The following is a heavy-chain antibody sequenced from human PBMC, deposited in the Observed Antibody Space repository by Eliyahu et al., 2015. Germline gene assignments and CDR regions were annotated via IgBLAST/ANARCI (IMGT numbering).Heavy chain of an antibody. CDR3: ARDAVAHFDY. Sequence: QLQLQESGPGLVKPSETLSLTCTVXGGSISSSSYYWGWIRQPPGKGLEWIGSIYYSGSTYYNPSLKSRVTISVDTSKNQFSLKLSSVTAADTAVYYCARDAVAHFDYWGQGTLVTVSS. J-gene: IGHJ4*02. D-gene: IGHD6-19*01. CDR2: IYYSGST. CDR1: GGSISSSSYY. V-gene: IGHV4-39*01.